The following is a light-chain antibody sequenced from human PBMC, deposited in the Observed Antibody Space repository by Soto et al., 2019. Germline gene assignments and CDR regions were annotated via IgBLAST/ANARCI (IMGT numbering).Light chain of an antibody. CDR2: GAS. CDR3: QQYGSPPGK. J-gene: IGKJ1*01. Sequence: VFTQSPGTLPLSPGERATLSCRASQRVXSRHLGWYSQNPGQAPSLLXHGASSRTTGIQDMFSGSGSGTDFTITISSRETEDVAVYYCQQYGSPPGKFGQGT. V-gene: IGKV3-20*01. CDR1: QRVXSRH.